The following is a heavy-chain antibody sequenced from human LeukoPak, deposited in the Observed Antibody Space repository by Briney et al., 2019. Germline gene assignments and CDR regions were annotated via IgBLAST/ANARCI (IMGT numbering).Heavy chain of an antibody. J-gene: IGHJ3*02. Sequence: PSETLSLTCTVSGGSISSGSYYWSWIRQPAGKGLEWIGRIYTSGSTNYDPSLKSRVTISVDTSKNQFSLKLSSVTAADTAVYYCARAQDSYDREAHDAFDIWGQGTMVTVSS. CDR1: GGSISSGSYY. D-gene: IGHD3-16*01. CDR2: IYTSGST. CDR3: ARAQDSYDREAHDAFDI. V-gene: IGHV4-61*02.